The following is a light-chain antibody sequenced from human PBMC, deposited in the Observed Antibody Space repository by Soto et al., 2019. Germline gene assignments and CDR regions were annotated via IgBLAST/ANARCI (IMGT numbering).Light chain of an antibody. CDR2: AAS. Sequence: EIVLTQSPGTLSLSPGERATLSCRASQSVSSSYLAWYQQKPGQAPKLLIYAASSRDTGIPDRFSGSGSGTDFTLTISRLEPEDFAVYYCQQYGSSPLYTFGQGTKLESK. CDR3: QQYGSSPLYT. J-gene: IGKJ2*01. V-gene: IGKV3-20*01. CDR1: QSVSSSY.